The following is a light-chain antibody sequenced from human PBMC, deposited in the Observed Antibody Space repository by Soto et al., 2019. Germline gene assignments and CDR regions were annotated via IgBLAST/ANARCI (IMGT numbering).Light chain of an antibody. CDR3: QQSYSTSALT. CDR2: GAS. Sequence: EIVLTQSPGTLSLSPGERATLSCRASQSVSSNNLAWYQQRPGQAPRVVIYGASTRATGIPERFSGSGSGTDFTLTISRLEPEDFATYYCQQSYSTSALTFGGGTKVEIK. V-gene: IGKV3-20*01. J-gene: IGKJ4*01. CDR1: QSVSSNN.